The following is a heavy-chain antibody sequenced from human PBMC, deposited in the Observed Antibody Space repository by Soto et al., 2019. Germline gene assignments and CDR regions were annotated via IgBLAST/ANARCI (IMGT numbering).Heavy chain of an antibody. CDR3: ARGGTLKPFDP. CDR1: GGTFSSYS. J-gene: IGHJ5*02. V-gene: IGHV1-69*12. CDR2: ITPLYGTK. D-gene: IGHD3-16*01. Sequence: QVQLVQSGPEVKEPGSSVKVSCKTSGGTFSSYSLNWVRQAPGQGREWMGVITPLYGTKNCAQRFRGRVTFAADESTGTVFMELTRATSDETAVYFCARGGTLKPFDPWGQGTLVTVSS.